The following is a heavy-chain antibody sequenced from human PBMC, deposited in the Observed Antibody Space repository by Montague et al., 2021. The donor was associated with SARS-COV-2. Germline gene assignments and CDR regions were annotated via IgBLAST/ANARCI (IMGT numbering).Heavy chain of an antibody. D-gene: IGHD6-6*01. CDR2: VTTSGTT. Sequence: SETLSLTCAVSGGPITGFSWSWVRQPAGKGLEWIGRVTTSGTTNYSPSLRSRVTMSVDTSKNQFSLNLNSVTAADTAIYYCARTPTRPLSLDSWGQGTLVTVSS. CDR1: GGPITGFS. V-gene: IGHV4-4*07. J-gene: IGHJ4*02. CDR3: ARTPTRPLSLDS.